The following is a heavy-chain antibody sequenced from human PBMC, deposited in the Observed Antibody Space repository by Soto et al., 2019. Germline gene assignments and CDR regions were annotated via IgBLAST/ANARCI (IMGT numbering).Heavy chain of an antibody. CDR3: ARGSHYDSSGSYYPDAFDI. D-gene: IGHD3-22*01. V-gene: IGHV4-59*01. J-gene: IGHJ3*02. CDR2: IYYSGST. CDR1: GGSISSYY. Sequence: PSETLSLTCTVSGGSISSYYWSWIRQPPGKGLEWIGYIYYSGSTNYNPSLKSRVTISVDTSKNQFSLKLSSATAADTAVYYCARGSHYDSSGSYYPDAFDIWGQGTMVTVS.